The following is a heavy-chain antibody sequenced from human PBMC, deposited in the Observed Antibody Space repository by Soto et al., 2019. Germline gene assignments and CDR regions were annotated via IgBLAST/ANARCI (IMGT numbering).Heavy chain of an antibody. CDR2: ISAYNTNT. CDR1: GYTFTSYH. J-gene: IGHJ4*02. V-gene: IGHV1-18*01. Sequence: QVQLVQSGAEVKKPGASVKVSCKTSGYTFTSYHITWVRQAPGQGLEWMGWISAYNTNTNYAQKFQGRVTMTADTLTSTAYMELRSLRSDDTAVYYCARDTPPTDYWGQGTLVTVSS. CDR3: ARDTPPTDY.